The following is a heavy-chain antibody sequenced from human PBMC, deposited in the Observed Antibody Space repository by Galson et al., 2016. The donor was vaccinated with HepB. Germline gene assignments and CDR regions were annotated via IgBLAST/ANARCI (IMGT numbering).Heavy chain of an antibody. CDR3: AVGNDPLDY. V-gene: IGHV3-74*01. J-gene: IGHJ4*02. Sequence: SLRLSCAASGFTLSSYWMHWVRQAPGKGLVWVSRINGDGSSTTYAASVKGRFTISRDNAKNTLYLQMNSLRAGDTAVYYCAVGNDPLDYWGQGTLVTVSS. CDR1: GFTLSSYW. D-gene: IGHD1-1*01. CDR2: INGDGSST.